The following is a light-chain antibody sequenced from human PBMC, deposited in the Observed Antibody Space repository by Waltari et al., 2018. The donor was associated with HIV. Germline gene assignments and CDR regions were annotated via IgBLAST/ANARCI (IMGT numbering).Light chain of an antibody. V-gene: IGLV1-40*01. J-gene: IGLJ2*01. Sequence: QSVLTQPPSVSGAPGQRVTISCTGSTSNIGADYDVHWYQQTPGTAPKLLISGNKTRPSGVPDRFSASKSGTSASLTITGLQAEDEADYFCQSYDITLSASVVFGGGTKLTVL. CDR3: QSYDITLSASVV. CDR1: TSNIGADYD. CDR2: GNK.